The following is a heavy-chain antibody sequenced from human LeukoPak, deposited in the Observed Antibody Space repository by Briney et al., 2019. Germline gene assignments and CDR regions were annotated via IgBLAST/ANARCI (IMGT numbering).Heavy chain of an antibody. J-gene: IGHJ4*02. CDR3: AGQYDSSAYFFY. CDR2: IYHSGST. D-gene: IGHD3-22*01. Sequence: SETLSLTCAVSGNSLSSGYHWGWIRQTPGKGLEWIGSIYHSGSTYYNPSLKSRVTISVDTSKNQFSLNLRSVTAADTAVYYCAGQYDSSAYFFYWGQGTLVTVSS. CDR1: GNSLSSGYH. V-gene: IGHV4-38-2*01.